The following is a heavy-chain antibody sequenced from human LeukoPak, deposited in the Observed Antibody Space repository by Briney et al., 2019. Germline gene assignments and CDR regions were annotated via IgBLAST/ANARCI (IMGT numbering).Heavy chain of an antibody. V-gene: IGHV3-30*02. CDR1: GFTFSSYG. CDR3: VKGMHSNYFDY. J-gene: IGHJ4*02. D-gene: IGHD4-11*01. Sequence: PGGSLRLSCAASGFTFSSYGMYWVRQAPGKGLEWVAFILYHGKQYYADSVKGRFTISRDNSKSMVYLHITNLRAEDTAVYYCVKGMHSNYFDYWGQGTLVTVSS. CDR2: ILYHGKQ.